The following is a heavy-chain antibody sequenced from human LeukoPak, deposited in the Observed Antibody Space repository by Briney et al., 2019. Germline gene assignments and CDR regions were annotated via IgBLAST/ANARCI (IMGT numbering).Heavy chain of an antibody. J-gene: IGHJ4*02. CDR3: ARLDYNNQYYFDY. Sequence: SETLSLTCAVYGGSFSGYYWSWIRQPPGKGLEWIGEINHSGSTNYNPSLKSRVTMSVDTSKNQFSLKLSSVTAADTAVYYCARLDYNNQYYFDYWGQGTLVTVSS. D-gene: IGHD4-11*01. CDR2: INHSGST. V-gene: IGHV4-34*01. CDR1: GGSFSGYY.